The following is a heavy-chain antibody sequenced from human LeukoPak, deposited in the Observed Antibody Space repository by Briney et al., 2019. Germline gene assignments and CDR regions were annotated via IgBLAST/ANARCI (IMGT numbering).Heavy chain of an antibody. CDR2: IRSKPDGGTA. CDR1: GFTFSNTW. J-gene: IGHJ4*02. CDR3: TRDLGAYAQ. V-gene: IGHV3-15*01. Sequence: GGSLRLSCAASGFTFSNTWMSWVRQAPGRGLEWVGRIRSKPDGGTADYAAPVKGRFSMSRDDSKNTLYLQMNSLKTEDTAVYYCTRDLGAYAQWGQGTLVTVSS. D-gene: IGHD1-26*01.